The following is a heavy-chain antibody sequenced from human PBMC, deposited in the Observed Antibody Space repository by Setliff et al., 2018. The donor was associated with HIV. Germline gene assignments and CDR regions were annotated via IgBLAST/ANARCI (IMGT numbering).Heavy chain of an antibody. CDR2: IYDNEKT. D-gene: IGHD2-15*01. CDR3: ARASSRLNCSGGSCYRAPYAFDI. J-gene: IGHJ3*02. CDR1: GGVSGGDMGVHD. Sequence: PSETLSLTCSVSGGVSGGDMGVHDWSWIRQPPGKGLEWIGYIYDNEKTFYNPSLKSRVTISVDTSKNQFSLKLSSVTAADTAVYYCARASSRLNCSGGSCYRAPYAFDIWGQGTMVTVSS. V-gene: IGHV4-61*08.